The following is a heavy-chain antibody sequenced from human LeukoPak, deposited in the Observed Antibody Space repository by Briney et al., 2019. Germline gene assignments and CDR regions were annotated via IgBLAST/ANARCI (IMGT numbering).Heavy chain of an antibody. D-gene: IGHD1-20*01. CDR2: ISAYNGNT. Sequence: ASVKVSGKASGYTFTSYGISWVRQAPGQGLEWVGWISAYNGNTNYAQKLQGRVTMTTDTSTSTAYIELRSLRSDDTAVYCCARDLWYNSELVDYWGQGTLVTVSS. V-gene: IGHV1-18*01. J-gene: IGHJ4*02. CDR3: ARDLWYNSELVDY. CDR1: GYTFTSYG.